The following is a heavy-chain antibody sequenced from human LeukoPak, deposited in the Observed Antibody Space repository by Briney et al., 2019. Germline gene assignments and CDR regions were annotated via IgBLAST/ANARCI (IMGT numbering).Heavy chain of an antibody. J-gene: IGHJ4*02. Sequence: SETLSLTCTVSGGSISSYYWSWIRQPPGKGLEWIGYIYYSGSTNYNPSLKSRVTISVETSKNQFSLKLSSVTAADTAVYYCARLRRGNYFDYWGQGTLVTVSS. CDR1: GGSISSYY. V-gene: IGHV4-59*08. CDR2: IYYSGST. CDR3: ARLRRGNYFDY.